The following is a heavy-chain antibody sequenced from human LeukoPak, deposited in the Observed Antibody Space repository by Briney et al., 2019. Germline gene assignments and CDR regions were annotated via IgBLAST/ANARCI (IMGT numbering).Heavy chain of an antibody. D-gene: IGHD3-10*02. CDR1: GFTFSSHG. V-gene: IGHV3-48*03. CDR2: ISSSGSTI. CDR3: AELGITMIGGV. Sequence: KAGGSLRLSCAASGFTFSSHGMNWVRQAPGKGLEWVSYISSSGSTIYYAGSVKGRFTISRDNAKNSLYLQMNSLRAEDTAVYYCAELGITMIGGVWGKGTTVTISS. J-gene: IGHJ6*04.